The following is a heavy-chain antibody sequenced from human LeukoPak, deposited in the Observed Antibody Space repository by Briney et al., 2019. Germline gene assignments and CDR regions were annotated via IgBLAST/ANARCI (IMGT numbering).Heavy chain of an antibody. V-gene: IGHV1-46*01. CDR2: LNPTSGGT. CDR1: GYTLTELS. CDR3: ARVPEMATMGAFDI. D-gene: IGHD5-24*01. J-gene: IGHJ3*02. Sequence: GASVKVSCKVSGYTLTELSMHWVRQAPGQGLEWMGLLNPTSGGTSYAQKFQGRVSMTRDTSTSTVYMELSSLRSEDTAVYYCARVPEMATMGAFDIWGQGTMVTVSS.